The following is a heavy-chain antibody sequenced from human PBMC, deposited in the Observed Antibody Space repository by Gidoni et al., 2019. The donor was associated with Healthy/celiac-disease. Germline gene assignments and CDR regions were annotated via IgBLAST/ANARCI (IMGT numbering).Heavy chain of an antibody. CDR1: GFTFSSYA. V-gene: IGHV3-23*01. CDR2: FSGGGGST. J-gene: IGHJ1*01. Sequence: EVQLLESGGGLVQPGGSLRLSCAASGFTFSSYAMSWVRQAPGKGLEWFPAFSGGGGSTYYADSVKGRFTTSRDNSKNTLYLQINSLRAEDTAVYYCAKDLAVAEWQGAEYFQHWGQGTLVTVSS. CDR3: AKDLAVAEWQGAEYFQH. D-gene: IGHD6-19*01.